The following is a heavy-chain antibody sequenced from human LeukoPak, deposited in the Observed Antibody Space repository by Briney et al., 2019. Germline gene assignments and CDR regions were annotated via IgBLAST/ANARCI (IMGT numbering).Heavy chain of an antibody. D-gene: IGHD4-11*01. CDR3: ARVMSNYLYYFDY. CDR1: GGSISSYY. V-gene: IGHV4-59*01. J-gene: IGHJ4*02. Sequence: SETLSLTCTVSGGSISSYYWSWIRQPPGKGLEWIGYIYYSGSTNYNPSLKSRVTISVDTSKNQFSLKLSSVTAADTAVYYCARVMSNYLYYFDYWGQGTLVTVSS. CDR2: IYYSGST.